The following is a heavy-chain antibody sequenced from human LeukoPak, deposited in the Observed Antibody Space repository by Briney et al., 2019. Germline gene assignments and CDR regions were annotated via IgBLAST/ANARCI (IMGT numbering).Heavy chain of an antibody. D-gene: IGHD3-22*01. V-gene: IGHV4-4*09. CDR1: GGSISSYH. CDR2: IYTSGST. Sequence: SETLSLTCTVSGGSISSYHWSWIRQPPGKGLEWIGYIYTSGSTNYNPSLKSRVTISVDTSKNQFSLKLSSVTAADTAVYYCARHYYDSSGYYEAYFDYWGQGTLVTVSS. J-gene: IGHJ4*02. CDR3: ARHYYDSSGYYEAYFDY.